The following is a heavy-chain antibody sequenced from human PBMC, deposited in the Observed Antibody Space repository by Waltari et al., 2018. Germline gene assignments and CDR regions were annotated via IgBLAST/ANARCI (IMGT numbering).Heavy chain of an antibody. CDR1: GGSISSYY. J-gene: IGHJ4*02. CDR2: IYYSGST. D-gene: IGHD3-3*01. V-gene: IGHV4-59*01. Sequence: QVQLQESGPGLVKPSETLSLTCTVSGGSISSYYWSWIRQPPGKGLEWIGDIYYSGSTNYHPSLKSRVTISVDTSKNQFSLKLSSVTAADTAVYYCARAIGRITIFGVVITSFDYWGQGTLVTVSS. CDR3: ARAIGRITIFGVVITSFDY.